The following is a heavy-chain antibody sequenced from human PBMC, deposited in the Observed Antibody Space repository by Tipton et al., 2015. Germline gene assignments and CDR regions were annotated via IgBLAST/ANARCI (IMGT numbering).Heavy chain of an antibody. CDR1: GDSISNAVYY. Sequence: TLSLTCTVSGDSISNAVYYWSWIRQRPGKGLEWLSYIYYIGSTYYNPSLKSRLTISVDTSQNQFSLNLTSVTAADTAVYFCASRYSGTYSFDNWGQGTLVTVSP. CDR3: ASRYSGTYSFDN. V-gene: IGHV4-31*03. D-gene: IGHD5-12*01. J-gene: IGHJ4*02. CDR2: IYYIGST.